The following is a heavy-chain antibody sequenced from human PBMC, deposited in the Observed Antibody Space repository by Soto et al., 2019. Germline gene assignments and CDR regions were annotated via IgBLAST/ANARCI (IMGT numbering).Heavy chain of an antibody. J-gene: IGHJ4*02. CDR3: ARGRASGSYYLLDY. V-gene: IGHV1-8*01. CDR1: VNTFTSYD. D-gene: IGHD3-10*01. Sequence: ASVKVSCKASVNTFTSYDINWVRQATGHGLEWMGWINPNGGTIGYPQKFQGRVTMTRNTAIRTAYMEVSRLRSDDTAVYYCARGRASGSYYLLDYWGQGTLVTVSS. CDR2: INPNGGTI.